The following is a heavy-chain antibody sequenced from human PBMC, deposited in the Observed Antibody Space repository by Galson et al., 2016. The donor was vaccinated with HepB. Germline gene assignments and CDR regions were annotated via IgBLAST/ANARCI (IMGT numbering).Heavy chain of an antibody. Sequence: QSGAEVKKPGESLKISCKVSGYSFTKHWIDWVRQMPGKGLEWTGRIDPSDSYTNYGPTFKGHVTIPNDRATNTASLQRSRMKVSATGIYFCARQGFCSGSNCRGDAFDIWGQGTTVTVSS. V-gene: IGHV5-10-1*01. CDR3: ARQGFCSGSNCRGDAFDI. J-gene: IGHJ3*02. CDR2: IDPSDSYT. D-gene: IGHD2-15*01. CDR1: GYSFTKHW.